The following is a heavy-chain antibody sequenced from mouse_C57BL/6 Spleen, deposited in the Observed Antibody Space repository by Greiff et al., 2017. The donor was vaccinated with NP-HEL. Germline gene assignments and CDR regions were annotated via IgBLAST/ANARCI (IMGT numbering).Heavy chain of an antibody. J-gene: IGHJ4*01. CDR2: ISSGSSTI. V-gene: IGHV5-17*01. D-gene: IGHD2-3*01. CDR1: GFTFSDYG. Sequence: EVKLMESGGGLVKPGGSLKLSCAASGFTFSDYGMHWVRQAPEKGLEWVAYISSGSSTIYYADTVKGRFTISRDNAKNTLFLQMTSLRSEDTAMYYCARDGYYLGDYWGQGTSVTVSS. CDR3: ARDGYYLGDY.